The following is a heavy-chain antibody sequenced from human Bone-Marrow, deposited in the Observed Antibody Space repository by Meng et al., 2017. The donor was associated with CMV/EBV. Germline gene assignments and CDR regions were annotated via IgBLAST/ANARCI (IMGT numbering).Heavy chain of an antibody. CDR3: ERKTYYYDSSGQVDAFDI. Sequence: ASVKVSCKASGGTFSSYAISWVRQAPGQGLEWMGWIIAYNGNTNYVQKLQGRVTMTTDTSTSTAYMELRSPRSDEMAVYYCERKTYYYDSSGQVDAFDIWGQGTMVTVSS. J-gene: IGHJ3*02. D-gene: IGHD3-22*01. CDR1: GGTFSSYA. V-gene: IGHV1-18*03. CDR2: IIAYNGNT.